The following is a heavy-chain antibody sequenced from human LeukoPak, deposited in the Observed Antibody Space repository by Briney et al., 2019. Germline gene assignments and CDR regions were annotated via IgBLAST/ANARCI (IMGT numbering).Heavy chain of an antibody. CDR2: ISGSGGST. CDR1: GFTFSSYA. D-gene: IGHD3-10*01. V-gene: IGHV3-23*01. CDR3: AKGKTYGAFDI. J-gene: IGHJ3*02. Sequence: GGSRRLSCAASGFTFSSYAMSWVRQAPGKGREWVSAISGSGGSTYYAYSVKGRFTISRDNSKNTLYLQMNNLRAEDTAVYYCAKGKTYGAFDIWGQGTMVTVSS.